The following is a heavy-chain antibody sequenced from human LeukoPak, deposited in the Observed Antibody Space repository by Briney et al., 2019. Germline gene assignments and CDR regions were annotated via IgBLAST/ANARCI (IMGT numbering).Heavy chain of an antibody. CDR1: GGSFSGYY. CDR2: INHSGST. J-gene: IGHJ5*02. Sequence: PSETLSLTCAVYGGSFSGYYWSRIRQPPGKGLEWIGEINHSGSTNYNPSLKSRVTISVDTSKNQFSLKLSSVTAADTAVYYCARGITMVRGGPNWFDPWGQGTLVTVSS. CDR3: ARGITMVRGGPNWFDP. D-gene: IGHD3-10*01. V-gene: IGHV4-34*01.